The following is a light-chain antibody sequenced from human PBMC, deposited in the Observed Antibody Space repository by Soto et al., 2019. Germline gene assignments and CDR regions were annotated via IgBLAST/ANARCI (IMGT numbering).Light chain of an antibody. CDR2: KAS. J-gene: IGKJ1*01. Sequence: VYRVTITCRASQSISSWLAWYQQKPGKAPKLLIYKASSLESGVPSRFSGSGSGTEFTLTISSLQPDDFATYYCQQYNSYWTFGQGTKVEIK. V-gene: IGKV1-5*03. CDR3: QQYNSYWT. CDR1: QSISSW.